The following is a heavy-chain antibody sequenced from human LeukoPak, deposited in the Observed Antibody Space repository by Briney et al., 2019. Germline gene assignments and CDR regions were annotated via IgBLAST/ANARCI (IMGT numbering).Heavy chain of an antibody. J-gene: IGHJ4*02. Sequence: GGSLRLSCAASGFTFSSYEMNWVRQAPGKGLEWVSYISSSGSTIYYADSVQGRFTISRDNAKNSLYLQMNSLRAEDTAVYYCARYRWLSGSQIFDYWGQGTLVTVSS. CDR3: ARYRWLSGSQIFDY. D-gene: IGHD1-26*01. CDR2: ISSSGSTI. V-gene: IGHV3-48*03. CDR1: GFTFSSYE.